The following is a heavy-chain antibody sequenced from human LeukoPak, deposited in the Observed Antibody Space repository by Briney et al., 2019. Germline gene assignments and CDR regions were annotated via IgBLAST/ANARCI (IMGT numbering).Heavy chain of an antibody. D-gene: IGHD6-19*01. CDR3: ARDPVHSSGWFAVSYYYMDV. CDR1: GFTFSSYG. CDR2: ILYDGSNK. J-gene: IGHJ6*03. V-gene: IGHV3-30*03. Sequence: GGSLRLSCAASGFTFSSYGMHWVRQGPGKGLEWVAIILYDGSNKYYADSVKGRFTISRDNSKSTLYLQMNSLRAEDTAVYYCARDPVHSSGWFAVSYYYMDVWGKGTTVTVSS.